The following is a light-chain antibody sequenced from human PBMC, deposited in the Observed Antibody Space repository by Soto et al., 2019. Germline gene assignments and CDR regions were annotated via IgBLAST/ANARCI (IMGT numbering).Light chain of an antibody. Sequence: DIPMTQSPSSLSASLGDRVTITCRASQNMDNYLNWYQHKPGKAPKLLIYATSTLQSGVPARFSGSGSGTEFTLTISTLQAEDFATYFCQESYSTPAVSFGGGTKVEIK. CDR2: ATS. CDR3: QESYSTPAVS. J-gene: IGKJ4*01. V-gene: IGKV1-39*01. CDR1: QNMDNY.